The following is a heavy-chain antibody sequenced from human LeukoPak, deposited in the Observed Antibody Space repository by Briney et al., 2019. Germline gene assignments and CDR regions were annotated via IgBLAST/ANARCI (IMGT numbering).Heavy chain of an antibody. J-gene: IGHJ6*04. CDR3: AELGITMIGGV. CDR2: ISGSAIYT. D-gene: IGHD3-10*02. CDR1: GFSFNNYA. V-gene: IGHV3-23*01. Sequence: GGSLRLSCAASGFSFNNYAMSWVRQAPGKGLEWVSTISGSAIYTYYADSVKGRFTISRDNSKNTLYLQMNSLRAEDTAVYYCAELGITMIGGVWGKGTTVTISS.